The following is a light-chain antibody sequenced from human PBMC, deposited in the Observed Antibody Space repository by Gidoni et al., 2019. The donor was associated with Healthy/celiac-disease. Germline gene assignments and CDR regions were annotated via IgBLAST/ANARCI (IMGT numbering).Light chain of an antibody. J-gene: IGKJ2*01. CDR1: QSLLHSNGYNY. V-gene: IGKV2-28*01. CDR3: MQALQTPTYT. CDR2: LGS. Sequence: DIVMTQSPLSLPVTPGEPASISCRPSQSLLHSNGYNYLDWYLQKPGQSPQLLIYLGSNRASGVPDRCSGSGSGTDFTLKISRVEAEDVGVYYCMQALQTPTYTFGQGTKLEIK.